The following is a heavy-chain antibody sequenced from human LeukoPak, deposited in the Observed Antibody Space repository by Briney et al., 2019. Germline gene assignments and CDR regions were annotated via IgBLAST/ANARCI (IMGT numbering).Heavy chain of an antibody. J-gene: IGHJ4*02. D-gene: IGHD1-26*01. CDR1: GFTFSNYG. CDR3: AKDLRYSGNYCDY. Sequence: GGSLRLSCAASGFTFSNYGLSWVRQAPGKGLEWVSTISGSGISTYYADSVKGRFTISRDNSKTTLYLQMNSLSADDTAIYYCAKDLRYSGNYCDYWGQGTLVTVSS. V-gene: IGHV3-23*01. CDR2: ISGSGIST.